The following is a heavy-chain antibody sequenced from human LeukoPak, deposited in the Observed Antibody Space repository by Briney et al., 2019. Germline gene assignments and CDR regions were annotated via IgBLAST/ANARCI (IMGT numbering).Heavy chain of an antibody. CDR1: GGTFSSYA. J-gene: IGHJ4*02. D-gene: IGHD6-6*01. CDR2: IIPIFGTA. CDR3: ARDSIAARLGYFDY. V-gene: IGHV1-69*13. Sequence: SVKVSCKASGGTFSSYAISGVRQAPGQGLEGMGGIIPIFGTANYAQKFQGRVTITADESTTTAYMELSSLRSEDTAVYYCARDSIAARLGYFDYWGQGTLVTVSS.